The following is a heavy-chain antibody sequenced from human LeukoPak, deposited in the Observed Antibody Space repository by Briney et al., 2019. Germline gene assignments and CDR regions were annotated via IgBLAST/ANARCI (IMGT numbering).Heavy chain of an antibody. CDR1: GFTFSSYE. CDR2: ISSSGSTI. Sequence: GGSLRLSCAASGFTFSSYEMNWVRQAPGKGLEWVSYISSSGSTIYYADSVKGRFTISRDNAKNSLYLQMNSQRAEDTAVYYCARSYYYDSSGYSNWFDPWGQGTLVTVSS. D-gene: IGHD3-22*01. J-gene: IGHJ5*02. V-gene: IGHV3-48*03. CDR3: ARSYYYDSSGYSNWFDP.